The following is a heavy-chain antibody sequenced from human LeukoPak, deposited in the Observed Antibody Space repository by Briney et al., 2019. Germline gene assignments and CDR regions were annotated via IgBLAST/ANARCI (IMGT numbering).Heavy chain of an antibody. D-gene: IGHD6-13*01. CDR3: ARYLRAAGPRYFDY. Sequence: GASVKVSCKASGYTFTSYGISWVRQAPGQGLEWMGWISAYDGNTNYAQKLQGRVTMTTDTSTSTAYMELRSLRSDDTAVYYCARYLRAAGPRYFDYWGQGTLVTVSS. J-gene: IGHJ4*02. CDR2: ISAYDGNT. CDR1: GYTFTSYG. V-gene: IGHV1-18*01.